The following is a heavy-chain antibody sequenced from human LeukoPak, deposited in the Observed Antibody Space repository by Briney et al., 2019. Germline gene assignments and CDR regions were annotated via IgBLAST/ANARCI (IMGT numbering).Heavy chain of an antibody. D-gene: IGHD5-18*01. CDR2: IYYSGST. Sequence: SETLSLTCTVSGDSISNYYWTWIRQPPGKGLEWIGYIYYSGSTNYNPSLKSRVTISVDTSKKQFSLKLSSVTAADTAVYYCARGRIARLPFFDYWGQGTLVAVSS. V-gene: IGHV4-59*01. J-gene: IGHJ4*02. CDR1: GDSISNYY. CDR3: ARGRIARLPFFDY.